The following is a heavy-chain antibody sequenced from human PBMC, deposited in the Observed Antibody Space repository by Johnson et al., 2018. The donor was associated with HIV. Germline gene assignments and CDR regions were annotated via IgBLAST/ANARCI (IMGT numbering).Heavy chain of an antibody. J-gene: IGHJ3*02. CDR3: ARARVGYSFAGWGTDAFDI. CDR1: GFTFSDYY. V-gene: IGHV3-11*01. CDR2: ISSSGSTI. D-gene: IGHD5-18*01. Sequence: QVQLVESGGNLVKPGGSLRLSCAASGFTFSDYYMSWIRQAPGKGLEWISYISSSGSTIYYADSVKGRFTISRDNAKNSLYLQMNSLRAEDTAVYYCARARVGYSFAGWGTDAFDIWGQGTMVTVSS.